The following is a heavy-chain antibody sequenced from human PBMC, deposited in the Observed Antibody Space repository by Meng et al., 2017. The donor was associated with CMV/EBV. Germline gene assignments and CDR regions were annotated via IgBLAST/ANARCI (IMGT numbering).Heavy chain of an antibody. D-gene: IGHD3-22*01. Sequence: GESLQISCAASGFTFSSYSMNWVRQAPGKGLEWVSSISSSSSYIYYADSVKGRFTISRDNAKNSLYLQMNSLRAEDTAVYYCARDGDYYDSVNFDYWGQGTLVTVSS. CDR2: ISSSSSYI. CDR3: ARDGDYYDSVNFDY. J-gene: IGHJ4*02. CDR1: GFTFSSYS. V-gene: IGHV3-21*01.